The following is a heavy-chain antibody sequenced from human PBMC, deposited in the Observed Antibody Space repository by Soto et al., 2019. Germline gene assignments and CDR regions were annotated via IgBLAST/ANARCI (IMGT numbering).Heavy chain of an antibody. D-gene: IGHD3-10*01. CDR3: ARQALWFGELLSETSYYYYYMDV. V-gene: IGHV3-20*01. CDR2: INWNGGST. J-gene: IGHJ6*03. CDR1: GFTFDDYG. Sequence: PGGSLRLSCAASGFTFDDYGMSWVRQAPGKGLEWVSGINWNGGSTGYADSVKGRFTISRDNAKNSLYLQMNSLRAEDTALYHCARQALWFGELLSETSYYYYYMDVWGKGTTVTVSS.